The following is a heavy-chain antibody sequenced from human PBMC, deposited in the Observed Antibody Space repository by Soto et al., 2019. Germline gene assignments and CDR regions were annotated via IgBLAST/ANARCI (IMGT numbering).Heavy chain of an antibody. CDR3: ARGPSIAAENLFDY. J-gene: IGHJ4*02. CDR1: GYTFTGYY. Sequence: ASVKVSCKASGYTFTGYYMHWVRQAPGQGLEWMGWINPNSGGTNYAQKFQGWVTMTRDTSISTAYMELSRLRSDDTAVYYCARGPSIAAENLFDYWGQGTLVTVSS. V-gene: IGHV1-2*04. CDR2: INPNSGGT. D-gene: IGHD6-13*01.